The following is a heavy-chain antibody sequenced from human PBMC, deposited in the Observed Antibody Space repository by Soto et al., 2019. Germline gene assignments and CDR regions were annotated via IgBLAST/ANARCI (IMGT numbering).Heavy chain of an antibody. D-gene: IGHD2-2*01. V-gene: IGHV3-21*01. CDR2: ISSSSSYI. J-gene: IGHJ6*02. CDR1: GFTFSSYS. Sequence: PGGSLRLSCAASGFTFSSYSMNWVRQAPGKGLEWVSSISSSSSYIYYADSVKGRFTISRDNAKNSLYLQMNSLRAEDTAVYYCARDLVPAAISFYYYGMDVWGQGTTVTVSS. CDR3: ARDLVPAAISFYYYGMDV.